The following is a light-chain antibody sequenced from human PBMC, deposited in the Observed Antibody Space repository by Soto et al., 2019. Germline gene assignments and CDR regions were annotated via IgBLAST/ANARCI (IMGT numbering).Light chain of an antibody. J-gene: IGKJ5*01. V-gene: IGKV1-9*01. CDR1: QDINIY. Sequence: DIQLTQSPSFLSASVGDRVTITCRASQDINIYLAWYQQKPGKGPKLLIYTASTLQGGVPSRFSGSGSGTEFTLTISGLQPEDFATYYCQQVSSFSSITFGQGTRLEIK. CDR2: TAS. CDR3: QQVSSFSSIT.